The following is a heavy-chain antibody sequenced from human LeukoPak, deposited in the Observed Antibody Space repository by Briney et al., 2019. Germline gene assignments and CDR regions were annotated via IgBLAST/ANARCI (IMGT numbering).Heavy chain of an antibody. D-gene: IGHD5-12*01. CDR3: ATGGIVATIPVY. CDR1: GYTFTGYW. J-gene: IGHJ4*02. Sequence: GASVKVSCKAFGYTFTGYWMHWVRQAPGQGPEWMGVISPSGGSTIYAQKFKGRVTLTRDMSTSTDYLELSSLRSEDTAVYYCATGGIVATIPVYWGQGTLVTVSS. CDR2: ISPSGGST. V-gene: IGHV1-46*01.